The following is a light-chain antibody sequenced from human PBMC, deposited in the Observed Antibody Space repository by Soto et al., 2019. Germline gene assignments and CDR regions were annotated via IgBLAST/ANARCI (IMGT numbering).Light chain of an antibody. V-gene: IGKV3-20*01. J-gene: IGKJ1*01. CDR3: QRYGSYSWT. CDR2: GAS. CDR1: QSVRIN. Sequence: EIVMTQSPATLAVSPGERATLSCRASQSVRINVAWYQQKNGQAPRLLVYGASTRASGIPDRFSGSGSGTDFTLTISRLEPEDFAVYYCQRYGSYSWTFGQGTKVDNK.